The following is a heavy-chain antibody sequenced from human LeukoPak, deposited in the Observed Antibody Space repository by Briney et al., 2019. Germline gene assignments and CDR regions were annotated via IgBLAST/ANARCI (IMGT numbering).Heavy chain of an antibody. Sequence: SETLSLTSTVAAGSISSSSYYWGWIRHPPGNGLEWFGRIYYSESNYYNPALKSRVTISVDTSKNQFSLKLSSVTAADTAVYYCARIAVAGTDFDYWGQGTLVTVSS. CDR1: AGSISSSSYY. D-gene: IGHD6-19*01. CDR2: IYYSESN. J-gene: IGHJ4*02. V-gene: IGHV4-39*01. CDR3: ARIAVAGTDFDY.